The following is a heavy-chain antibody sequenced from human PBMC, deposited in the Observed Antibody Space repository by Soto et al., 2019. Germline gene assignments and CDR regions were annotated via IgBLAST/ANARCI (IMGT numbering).Heavy chain of an antibody. CDR2: ISRSSSYT. Sequence: QVQLVESGGGLVKPGGSLRLSCAASGFTFSDYYMSWIRQAPGKGLEWVSYISRSSSYTNYADSVNGRFTISRDNAKNSVYLQVNSRRPDDTAGYYWAGGGGGYLPDYWGQGTLVTVSS. D-gene: IGHD1-26*01. J-gene: IGHJ4*02. CDR1: GFTFSDYY. CDR3: AGGGGGYLPDY. V-gene: IGHV3-11*05.